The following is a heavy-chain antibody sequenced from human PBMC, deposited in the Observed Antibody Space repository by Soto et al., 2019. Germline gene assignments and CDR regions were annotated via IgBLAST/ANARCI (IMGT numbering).Heavy chain of an antibody. Sequence: GGSLRLSCAASGFTFSNAWMNWVRQAPGKGLEWVGRIKSKTDGGTTDYAAPVKGRFTISRDDSKNTLYLQMNSLKTEDTAVYYCTTDLWSGYYFGDDYWGQGTLVTVSS. CDR1: GFTFSNAW. J-gene: IGHJ4*02. V-gene: IGHV3-15*07. CDR2: IKSKTDGGTT. D-gene: IGHD3-3*01. CDR3: TTDLWSGYYFGDDY.